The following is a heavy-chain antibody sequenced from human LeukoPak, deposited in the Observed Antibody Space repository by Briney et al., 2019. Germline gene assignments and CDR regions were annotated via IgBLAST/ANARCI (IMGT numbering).Heavy chain of an antibody. CDR2: INHSGST. J-gene: IGHJ4*01. CDR3: ARDTEDDTFGGVIDY. Sequence: SETLSLTCAVYGGSFSGYYWSWIRQPPGKGLEWIGEINHSGSTNYNPSLKSRVTISVDTSKNQFSLKLSSVTAADTAVYYCARDTEDDTFGGVIDYWGQGTLVTVSS. D-gene: IGHD3-16*02. V-gene: IGHV4-34*01. CDR1: GGSFSGYY.